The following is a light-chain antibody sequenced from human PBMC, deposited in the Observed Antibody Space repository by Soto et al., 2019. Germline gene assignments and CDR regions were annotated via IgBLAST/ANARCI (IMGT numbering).Light chain of an antibody. Sequence: QSALTQPRSVSGSPGQSVTVSCIGTSSDVGGYNSVSWYQEHPGKAPKLMIYDVIKRPSGVPDRFSGSKSGNTASLTISGLLADDEADYYCCSYVGSYSYVFGTGTKVTVL. CDR3: CSYVGSYSYV. J-gene: IGLJ1*01. CDR2: DVI. CDR1: SSDVGGYNS. V-gene: IGLV2-11*01.